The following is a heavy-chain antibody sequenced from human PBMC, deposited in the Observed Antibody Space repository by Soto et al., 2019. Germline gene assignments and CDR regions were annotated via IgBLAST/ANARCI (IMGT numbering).Heavy chain of an antibody. CDR2: ISAYNGNT. Sequence: ASVKVSCKASGYTFTGYGISWVRQAPGQGLEWMGWISAYNGNTNYAQKLQGRVTMTTDTSTSTAYMELRSLRSDDTAVYYCARDIPHYYYDSSGYYFDYWGQGTLVTVSS. CDR1: GYTFTGYG. CDR3: ARDIPHYYYDSSGYYFDY. V-gene: IGHV1-18*01. D-gene: IGHD3-22*01. J-gene: IGHJ4*02.